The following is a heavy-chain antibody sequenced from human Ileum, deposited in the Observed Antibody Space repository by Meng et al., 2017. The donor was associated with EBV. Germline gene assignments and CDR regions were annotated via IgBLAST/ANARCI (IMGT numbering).Heavy chain of an antibody. CDR1: GSSISSSNW. D-gene: IGHD6-19*01. CDR3: ARVGQWLPIDY. J-gene: IGHJ4*02. V-gene: IGHV4-4*02. CDR2: IYHSGST. Sequence: VRLQDAGPVLVKPSGTLFLTCAVSGSSISSSNWWSWVRQPPGKGLEWIGEIYHSGSTNYNPSLKSRVTISVDKSKNQFSLNLSSVTAADTAVYYCARVGQWLPIDYWGQGTLVTVSS.